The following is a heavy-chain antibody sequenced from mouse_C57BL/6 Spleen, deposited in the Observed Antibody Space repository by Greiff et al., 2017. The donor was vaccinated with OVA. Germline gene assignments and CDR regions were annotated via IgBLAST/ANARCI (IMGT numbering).Heavy chain of an antibody. Sequence: QVQLQQPGAELVKPGASVKLSCKASGYTFTSYWMHWVKQRPGPGLEWIGIIHPNSGSTNYNQKFKSKATLTVDKSSSTAYMQLSSLTSEASAVDYFAKSGCKCEWYDDGWGTGTTVTVSS. CDR2: IHPNSGST. J-gene: IGHJ1*03. V-gene: IGHV1-64*01. D-gene: IGHD1-3*01. CDR1: GYTFTSYW. CDR3: AKSGCKCEWYDDG.